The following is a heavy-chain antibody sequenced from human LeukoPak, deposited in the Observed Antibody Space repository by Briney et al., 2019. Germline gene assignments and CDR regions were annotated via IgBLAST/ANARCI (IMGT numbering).Heavy chain of an antibody. V-gene: IGHV1-18*01. CDR2: ISAYNGNT. J-gene: IGHJ4*02. CDR1: GYTFTSYG. D-gene: IGHD3-22*01. Sequence: ASVKVSCKASGYTFTSYGISWVRQAPGQGLEWMGWISAYNGNTNYAQKLQGRVTMTTDTSTSTAYMELRSLRSDDTAVYYCARGEYYYDSSGQTYYFDYWGQGTLVTVSS. CDR3: ARGEYYYDSSGQTYYFDY.